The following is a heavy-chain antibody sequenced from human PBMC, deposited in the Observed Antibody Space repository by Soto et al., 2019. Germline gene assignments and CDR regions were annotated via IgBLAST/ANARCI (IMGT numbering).Heavy chain of an antibody. D-gene: IGHD3-3*01. CDR2: INPSGGST. V-gene: IGHV1-46*01. CDR1: GYTFTSYY. CDR3: ARDGAVRRFLEWSHERYYYYYGMDV. J-gene: IGHJ6*02. Sequence: RASVKVSCKASGYTFTSYYMHWVRQAPGQGLEWMGIINPSGGSTSYAQKFQGRVTMTRDTSTSTVYMELSSLRSEDTAVYYCARDGAVRRFLEWSHERYYYYYGMDVWGQGTTVTVSS.